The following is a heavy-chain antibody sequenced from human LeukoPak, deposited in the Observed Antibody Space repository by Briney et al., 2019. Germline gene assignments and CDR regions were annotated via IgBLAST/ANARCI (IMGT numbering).Heavy chain of an antibody. Sequence: SQTLSLTCAVSGDSVSSNNAAWHWIRQSPSRGLEWLGRTYYRSKWSNNYAVSVKSRITINPDTSKNQFSLQLNSVTPEDTAVYCCARTEAGALDYWGQGTLVTVSS. V-gene: IGHV6-1*01. J-gene: IGHJ4*02. CDR2: TYYRSKWSN. D-gene: IGHD6-19*01. CDR1: GDSVSSNNAA. CDR3: ARTEAGALDY.